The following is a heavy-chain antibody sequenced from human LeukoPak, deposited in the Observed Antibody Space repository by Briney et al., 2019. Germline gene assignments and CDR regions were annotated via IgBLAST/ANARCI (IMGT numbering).Heavy chain of an antibody. CDR1: GYTFTGYY. CDR2: INPNSGGT. CDR3: ARAARYCSGGSCYWGY. V-gene: IGHV1-2*02. Sequence: ASVKVSCKASGYTFTGYYMHWVRQAPGQGLEWMGWINPNSGGTNYAQKFQGRVTMTRDTSISTAYMELSRLRSDDTAVYYCARAARYCSGGSCYWGYWGQGTLVTVSS. J-gene: IGHJ4*02. D-gene: IGHD2-15*01.